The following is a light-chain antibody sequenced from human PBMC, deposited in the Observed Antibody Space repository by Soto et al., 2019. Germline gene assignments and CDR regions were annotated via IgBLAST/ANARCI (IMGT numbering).Light chain of an antibody. J-gene: IGKJ2*01. CDR2: EVS. V-gene: IGKV2D-29*01. CDR3: MQSINLPYT. CDR1: QSLLHSDGKTY. Sequence: DIVLTQTPLFLSVTPGQPASISCRSTQSLLHSDGKTYFYWFLQKAGQPPQLLIYEVSNRFSGVSDRLSGSGSGTDFTLKISRVEAEDVGIYYCMQSINLPYTFGQGTKLEIK.